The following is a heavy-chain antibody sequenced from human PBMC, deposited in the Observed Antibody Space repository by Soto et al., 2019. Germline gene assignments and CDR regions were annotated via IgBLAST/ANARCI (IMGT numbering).Heavy chain of an antibody. CDR3: ARWTGGLGFFLDV. V-gene: IGHV3-13*01. CDR1: GFTFSSYD. D-gene: IGHD3-16*01. Sequence: DEQLVESGGGLVQPGGSLSLSCGASGFTFSSYDMFWVRQVTGKSLEWISSIDTPGDTSYQDSVRGRFTISRENAKSSLYLQMNSLRAGDTAVYYCARWTGGLGFFLDVWGKGTTVIVSS. J-gene: IGHJ6*03. CDR2: IDTPGDT.